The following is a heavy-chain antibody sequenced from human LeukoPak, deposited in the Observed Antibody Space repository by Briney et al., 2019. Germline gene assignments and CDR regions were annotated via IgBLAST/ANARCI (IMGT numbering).Heavy chain of an antibody. CDR2: VYHSGST. J-gene: IGHJ5*01. D-gene: IGHD3-10*01. CDR3: ARVSGSGLYFKSFDP. CDR1: GDDISSSNW. V-gene: IGHV4-4*02. Sequence: TSETLSLTCSVSGDDISSSNWWTWVRQPPQKGLEWIGEVYHSGSTNYNPSLKNRIYMSVDKSQNRFSPRLTSVTAADTAVYFCARVSGSGLYFKSFDPWGQGTLVIVSS.